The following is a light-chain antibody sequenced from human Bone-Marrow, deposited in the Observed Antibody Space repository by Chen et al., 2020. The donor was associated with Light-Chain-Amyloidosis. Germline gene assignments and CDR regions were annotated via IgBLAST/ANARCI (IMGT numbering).Light chain of an antibody. J-gene: IGKJ5*01. CDR3: QQADKFPIT. Sequence: DIQMTQSPSSVSASIGDSVSITCRASQDITNLLGWYQQKPGKAPKLLIYLASNLHTGVPSRFSASGFGTVFTLTINNVQPEDFGSYYCQQADKFPITFGQGTRL. V-gene: IGKV1-12*01. CDR2: LAS. CDR1: QDITNL.